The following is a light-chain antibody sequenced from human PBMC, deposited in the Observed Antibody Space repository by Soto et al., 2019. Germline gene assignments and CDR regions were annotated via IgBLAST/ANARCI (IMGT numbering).Light chain of an antibody. CDR1: QSVSSY. CDR2: DAS. CDR3: QQRGDWPLT. Sequence: EIVLPQSPATLSLSPGERATLSCRASQSVSSYLAWYQQKPGQAPRLLIYDASNRATGIPARFSGSGSGTDFTLTISSLEPEDFAVYYCQQRGDWPLTFGQGTRLEIK. J-gene: IGKJ5*01. V-gene: IGKV3-11*01.